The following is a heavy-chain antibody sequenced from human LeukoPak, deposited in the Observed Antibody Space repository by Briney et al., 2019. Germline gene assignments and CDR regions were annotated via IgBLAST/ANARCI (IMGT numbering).Heavy chain of an antibody. CDR3: ARGGNPLAYCGGDCLGAFDI. J-gene: IGHJ3*02. Sequence: GSLRLSCAASGFTFSTYTMNWVRQAPGKGLEWVSSSSSSSSYIYYADSVKGRFTISRDNAKNSLYLQMNSLRAEDTAVYYCARGGNPLAYCGGDCLGAFDIWGQGTMVTVSS. D-gene: IGHD2-21*01. V-gene: IGHV3-21*01. CDR2: SSSSSSYI. CDR1: GFTFSTYT.